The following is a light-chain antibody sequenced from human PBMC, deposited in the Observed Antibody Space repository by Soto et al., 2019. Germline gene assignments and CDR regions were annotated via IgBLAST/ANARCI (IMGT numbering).Light chain of an antibody. CDR3: QQRSNWPLT. Sequence: DIVLTQSPATLSLSPGERATLSCRARQSVSRYLAWYQQKPGQAPRLLIYDASNRATGIPARFSGSGSGTDFTLTISGLEPEDFAVYYCQQRSNWPLTFGGGSKVEIK. V-gene: IGKV3-11*01. CDR2: DAS. CDR1: QSVSRY. J-gene: IGKJ4*01.